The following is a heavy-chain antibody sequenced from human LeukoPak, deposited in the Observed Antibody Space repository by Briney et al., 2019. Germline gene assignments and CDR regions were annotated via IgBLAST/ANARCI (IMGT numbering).Heavy chain of an antibody. J-gene: IGHJ2*01. CDR3: ARVTVYTSGWADWYFDL. V-gene: IGHV1-2*02. CDR2: INPNRGGT. CDR1: GDTFSSYA. Sequence: ASVKVSCKASGDTFSSYAISWVRQAPGQGLEWMGWINPNRGGTNYAQKFQGRGTITRDTSISTAYMELSRLRSDDTDVYYCARVTVYTSGWADWYFDLWGRGTLVTVSS. D-gene: IGHD6-19*01.